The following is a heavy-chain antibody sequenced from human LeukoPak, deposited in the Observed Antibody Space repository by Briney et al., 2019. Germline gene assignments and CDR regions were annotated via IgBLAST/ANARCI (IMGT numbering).Heavy chain of an antibody. J-gene: IGHJ6*04. CDR1: GFTFSSYS. Sequence: GGSLRLSCAASGFTFSSYSMNWVRQAPGKGLEWVSSISSSSSYIYYADSVKGRFTISRDNAKNSLYLQMNSLRAEDTAVYYCASMSGSWAMDVWGKGTTVTVSS. V-gene: IGHV3-21*01. CDR3: ASMSGSWAMDV. D-gene: IGHD3-10*01. CDR2: ISSSSSYI.